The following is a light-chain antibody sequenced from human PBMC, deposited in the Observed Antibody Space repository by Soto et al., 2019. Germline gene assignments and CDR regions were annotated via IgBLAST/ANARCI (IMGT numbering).Light chain of an antibody. J-gene: IGKJ4*01. CDR3: QQRSNWPPLT. CDR2: DAS. Sequence: VMTQSPATLSVSPGERAALSCRASQSVSTNLAWYQQKPGQPPRLLIYDASNRATGIPARFSGSGSGTDFTLTISSLEPEDFAVYYCQQRSNWPPLTFGGGTKVEIK. CDR1: QSVSTN. V-gene: IGKV3-11*01.